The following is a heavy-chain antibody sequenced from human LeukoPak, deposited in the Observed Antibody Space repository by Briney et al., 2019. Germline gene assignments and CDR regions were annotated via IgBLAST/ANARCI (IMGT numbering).Heavy chain of an antibody. D-gene: IGHD6-13*01. J-gene: IGHJ4*02. CDR1: GFTFDDCA. CDR2: ITWNSGTI. CDR3: AKARYSSTWYADY. V-gene: IGHV3-9*01. Sequence: PGRSLRLSCAASGFTFDDCAMLWVRQAPGKGLEWVSGITWNSGTIGYADSVKGRFTISRDNAKNSLYMQTNSLRPEDTALYYCAKARYSSTWYADYWGQGILVTVSP.